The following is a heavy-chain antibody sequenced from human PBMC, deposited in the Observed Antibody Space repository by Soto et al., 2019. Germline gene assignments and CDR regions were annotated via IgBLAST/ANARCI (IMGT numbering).Heavy chain of an antibody. J-gene: IGHJ5*01. Sequence: SETLSLTCTVSGYSINSDHYWGCIRQPPGKGLEWIGSIYHRGSTYYNLSLRSRVSISIDTSKNQFSLRLTSVTAADTAMYYCAKKGYYLSGKMNLFDSWGQGTLVTVSS. V-gene: IGHV4-38-2*02. CDR2: IYHRGST. CDR1: GYSINSDHY. D-gene: IGHD3-10*01. CDR3: AKKGYYLSGKMNLFDS.